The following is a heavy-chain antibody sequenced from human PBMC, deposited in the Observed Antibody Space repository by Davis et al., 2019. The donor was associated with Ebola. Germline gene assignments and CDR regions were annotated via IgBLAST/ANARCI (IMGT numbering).Heavy chain of an antibody. Sequence: GESLKISCAASGFTFSSYAMSWVRQAPGKGLEWVSAISGSGGSTYYADSVKGRFTISRDNSKNTLYLQMNSLRAEDTAVYYCAKDSYVGSGGYYYGMDVWGQGTTVTVSS. J-gene: IGHJ6*02. CDR1: GFTFSSYA. CDR2: ISGSGGST. V-gene: IGHV3-23*01. D-gene: IGHD3-10*01. CDR3: AKDSYVGSGGYYYGMDV.